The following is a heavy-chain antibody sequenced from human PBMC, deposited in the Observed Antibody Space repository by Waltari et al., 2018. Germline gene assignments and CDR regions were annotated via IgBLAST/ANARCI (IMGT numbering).Heavy chain of an antibody. CDR2: ISSSSSYI. V-gene: IGHV3-21*01. D-gene: IGHD6-13*01. Sequence: EVQLVESGGGLVKPGGSLRLSCAASGFTFSSDRMNWVRQAPGKGLEWVSSISSSSSYIYYADSVKGRFTISRDNAKNSLYLQMNSLRAEDTAVYYCARGEAAAGGRDYWGQGTLVTVSS. CDR3: ARGEAAAGGRDY. CDR1: GFTFSSDR. J-gene: IGHJ4*02.